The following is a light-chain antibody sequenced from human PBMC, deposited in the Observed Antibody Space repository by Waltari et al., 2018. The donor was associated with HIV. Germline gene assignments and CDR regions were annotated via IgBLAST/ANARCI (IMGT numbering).Light chain of an antibody. CDR2: AAS. CDR3: LQDGSFPLT. J-gene: IGKJ3*01. V-gene: IGKV1-6*02. Sequence: AIQMTQSQSSLSASVGDRVTITCRASQVIGNDLGWYQQKPGQAPKALIYAASSLQTGIPSRFSGSRSGTDFTLTISSLQTEDSATYYCLQDGSFPLTFGPGTKVDV. CDR1: QVIGND.